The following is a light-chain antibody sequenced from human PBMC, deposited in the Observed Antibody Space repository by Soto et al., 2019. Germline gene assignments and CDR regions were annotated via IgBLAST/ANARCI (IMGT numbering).Light chain of an antibody. CDR2: GSS. J-gene: IGKJ2*01. Sequence: EIVLTQSPGTLSLSPGERATLSCRARQSVSGNYLAWYQQKPGQSPRLLIYGSSDRATGIPDRFSGSGSETDFTLTISRVEPEDFAVYYCQQYGSSPPYTFGQGTRLEI. V-gene: IGKV3-20*01. CDR1: QSVSGNY. CDR3: QQYGSSPPYT.